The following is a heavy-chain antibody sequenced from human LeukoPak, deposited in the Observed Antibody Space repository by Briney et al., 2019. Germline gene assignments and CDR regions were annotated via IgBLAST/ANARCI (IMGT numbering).Heavy chain of an antibody. J-gene: IGHJ4*02. V-gene: IGHV3-74*01. Sequence: PGGSLRLSCAASGFTFSSCWMHWVRQAPGKGLVWVSRINSDGSSTSYADSVKGRFTISRDNAKNTLYLQMNSLRAEDTAVYYCAIHSNYYDSSGYYYRVYWGQGTLVTVSS. CDR1: GFTFSSCW. D-gene: IGHD3-22*01. CDR2: INSDGSST. CDR3: AIHSNYYDSSGYYYRVY.